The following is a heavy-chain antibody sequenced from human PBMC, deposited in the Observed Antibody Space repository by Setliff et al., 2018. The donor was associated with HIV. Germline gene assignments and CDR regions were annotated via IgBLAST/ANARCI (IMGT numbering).Heavy chain of an antibody. Sequence: TLSLTCSVSGGSISSGTYYWSWIRQPAGKGLEWIGRMYNSESINYNLSLKTRVTISIDSSKNQFSLKLTSVTAADTAVYYCARTRGSGSYWGWFDPWGQGTLVTVSS. J-gene: IGHJ5*02. D-gene: IGHD3-10*01. CDR3: ARTRGSGSYWGWFDP. CDR1: GGSISSGTYY. CDR2: MYNSESI. V-gene: IGHV4-61*02.